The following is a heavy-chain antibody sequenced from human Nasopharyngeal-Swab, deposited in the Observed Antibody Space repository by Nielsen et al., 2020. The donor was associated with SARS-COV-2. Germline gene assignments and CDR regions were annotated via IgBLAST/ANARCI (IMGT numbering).Heavy chain of an antibody. Sequence: SETLSLTCGVYGGSFSGYYWNWIRQAPGKGLEWIGEINYSGSTNYNPSLQRRVTLSVDPSKNHFSLKLSSVTAADTAIYYCARSSWFWDLDYWGQGTLVPVSA. CDR2: INYSGST. V-gene: IGHV4-34*01. D-gene: IGHD6-13*01. J-gene: IGHJ4*02. CDR3: ARSSWFWDLDY. CDR1: GGSFSGYY.